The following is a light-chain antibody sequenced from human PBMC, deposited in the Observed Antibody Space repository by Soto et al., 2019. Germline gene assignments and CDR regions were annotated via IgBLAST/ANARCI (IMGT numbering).Light chain of an antibody. V-gene: IGKV3-20*01. CDR1: QTFGSTY. J-gene: IGKJ2*01. CDR3: QQFGTSPLYT. CDR2: GAS. Sequence: ESVLTQSQGTLSLSPGERVTLSCRASQTFGSTYLAWYQQRPGQSPRLLIYGASRRASGILDRFRGSGSGTDFTLTISRLEPEDFAVYYCQQFGTSPLYTFGQGIKLEIK.